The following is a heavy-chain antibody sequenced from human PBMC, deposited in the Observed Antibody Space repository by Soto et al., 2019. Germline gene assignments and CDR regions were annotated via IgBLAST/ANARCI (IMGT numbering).Heavy chain of an antibody. CDR3: ARIRVTIFGVVTMDDAFDI. V-gene: IGHV2-70*11. D-gene: IGHD3-3*01. Sequence: SGPTLVKPTQTLTLTCTFSGFSLSTSGMCVSWIRQPPGKALEWLARIDWDDDKYYSTSLKTRLTISKDTSKNQVVLTMTNMDPVDTATYYCARIRVTIFGVVTMDDAFDIWGQGTMVTVSS. CDR1: GFSLSTSGMC. CDR2: IDWDDDK. J-gene: IGHJ3*02.